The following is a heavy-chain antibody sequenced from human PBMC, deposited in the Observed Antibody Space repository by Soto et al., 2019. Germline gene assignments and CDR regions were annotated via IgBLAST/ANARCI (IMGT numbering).Heavy chain of an antibody. V-gene: IGHV3-53*02. J-gene: IGHJ4*02. D-gene: IGHD6-6*01. CDR2: IYNGGGT. CDR3: ASTRGSSYDY. CDR1: GFTVSGNY. Sequence: EVQLVETGGGLIQPGGSLRLSCAASGFTVSGNYMSWVRQAPGKGLEWVSVIYNGGGTYYADSVKGRFTISRDNSKNTLYLQMNSLRAGETAVYYCASTRGSSYDYWGQGTLVTVSS.